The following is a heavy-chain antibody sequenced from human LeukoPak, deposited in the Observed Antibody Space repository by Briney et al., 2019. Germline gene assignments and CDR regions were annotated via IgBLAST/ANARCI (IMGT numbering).Heavy chain of an antibody. CDR2: MNPNSGNT. Sequence: ASVKVSCKASGYTFTSYGISWVRQATGQGLEWMGWMNPNSGNTVYEQKFQGRVTMTRNTSISTAYMELSSLRSEDTAVYYSATAAISYYYGMDVWGQGTTVTVSS. D-gene: IGHD5-24*01. CDR1: GYTFTSYG. J-gene: IGHJ6*02. V-gene: IGHV1-8*02. CDR3: ATAAISYYYGMDV.